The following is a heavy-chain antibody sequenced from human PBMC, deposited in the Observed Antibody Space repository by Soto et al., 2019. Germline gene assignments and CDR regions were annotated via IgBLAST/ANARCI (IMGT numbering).Heavy chain of an antibody. D-gene: IGHD1-26*01. CDR3: ATDPIEKLGASIDLRY. CDR1: GYTLTELS. V-gene: IGHV1-24*01. CDR2: FDPEDGET. Sequence: ASVKVSCKVSGYTLTELSMHWVRQAPGKGLEWMGVFDPEDGETIYAQRFQGRVTRTEDTSTDTAYMQLSSLRSEDTAVYYCATDPIEKLGASIDLRYWGQGPLVTVSS. J-gene: IGHJ4*02.